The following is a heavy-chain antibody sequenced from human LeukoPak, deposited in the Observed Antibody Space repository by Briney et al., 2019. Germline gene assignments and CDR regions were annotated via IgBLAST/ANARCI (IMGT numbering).Heavy chain of an antibody. Sequence: NASETLSLTCTVSGGSISSYYWSWIRQPPGKGLEWIGYIYYSGSTNYNPSLKSRVTISVDTSKNQFSLKLSSVTAADTAVYYCASVGVDSSGYYLLDYWGQGTLVTVSS. CDR2: IYYSGST. D-gene: IGHD3-22*01. V-gene: IGHV4-59*01. J-gene: IGHJ4*02. CDR1: GGSISSYY. CDR3: ASVGVDSSGYYLLDY.